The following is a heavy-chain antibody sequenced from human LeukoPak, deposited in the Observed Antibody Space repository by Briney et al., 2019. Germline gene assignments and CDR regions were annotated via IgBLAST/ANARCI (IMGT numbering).Heavy chain of an antibody. CDR3: ARGPSYCSSTSCYINYYMDV. CDR2: IYYSGST. J-gene: IGHJ6*03. CDR1: GGSISSYY. D-gene: IGHD2-2*02. V-gene: IGHV4-59*01. Sequence: SETLSLTCTVPGGSISSYYWSWIRQPPGKGLEWIGYIYYSGSTNYNPSLKSRVTISVDTSKNQFSLKLSSVTAADTTVYYCARGPSYCSSTSCYINYYMDVWGKGTTVTISS.